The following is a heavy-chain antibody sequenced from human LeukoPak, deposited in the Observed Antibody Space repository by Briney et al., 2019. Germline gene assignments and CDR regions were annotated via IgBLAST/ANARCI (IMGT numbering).Heavy chain of an antibody. V-gene: IGHV1-18*01. Sequence: ASVKVSCKASGYSFTSSGISCVRQAPGQGLEWMGWISAYNGNTNYAQKLQGRVTMTTDTSTSTDYMELRSLRSDDTAVYYCARGIEIAAADPFDYWGQGTLVTVSS. CDR1: GYSFTSSG. J-gene: IGHJ4*02. CDR3: ARGIEIAAADPFDY. CDR2: ISAYNGNT. D-gene: IGHD6-13*01.